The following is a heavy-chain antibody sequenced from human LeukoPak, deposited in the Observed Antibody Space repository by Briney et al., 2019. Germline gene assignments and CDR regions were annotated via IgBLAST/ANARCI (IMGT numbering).Heavy chain of an antibody. V-gene: IGHV3-43*01. Sequence: GGSLRLSCAASGFTFDDYTMYWLRQAPGKRLEWVSLINWDGSNTYYADYVQGRFTISRDNIKNSLYLQMNSLRTEDSALYYCAKASKVAGLGYYFEYWGRGTLVTVSS. J-gene: IGHJ4*02. CDR3: AKASKVAGLGYYFEY. D-gene: IGHD6-19*01. CDR1: GFTFDDYT. CDR2: INWDGSNT.